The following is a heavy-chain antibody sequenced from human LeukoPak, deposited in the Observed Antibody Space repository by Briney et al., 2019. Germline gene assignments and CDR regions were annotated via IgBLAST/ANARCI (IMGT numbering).Heavy chain of an antibody. J-gene: IGHJ4*02. V-gene: IGHV3-20*04. Sequence: GGSLRLSCAASGFSFGDYGMSWVRQAPGKGPEWVSGINWNGGRTGYADSVKGRFTISRDNAKNSLYLQMNSLRAEDTALYYCARGDSRFGYWGQGTLVTVSS. CDR1: GFSFGDYG. CDR3: ARGDSRFGY. D-gene: IGHD3-22*01. CDR2: INWNGGRT.